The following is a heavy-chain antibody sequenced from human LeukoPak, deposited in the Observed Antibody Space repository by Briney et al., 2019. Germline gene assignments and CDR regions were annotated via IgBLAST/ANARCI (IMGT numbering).Heavy chain of an antibody. J-gene: IGHJ4*02. V-gene: IGHV1-46*01. D-gene: IGHD2/OR15-2a*01. CDR3: AREIGTTFQLFDY. Sequence: GASVKVSCKASGYTFTGYYMHWVRQAPGQGLEWMGWINPSGGSTSYAQKFQGRVTMTRDMSTSTVYMELSSLRSEDTAVYYCAREIGTTFQLFDYWGQGTLVTVSS. CDR2: INPSGGST. CDR1: GYTFTGYY.